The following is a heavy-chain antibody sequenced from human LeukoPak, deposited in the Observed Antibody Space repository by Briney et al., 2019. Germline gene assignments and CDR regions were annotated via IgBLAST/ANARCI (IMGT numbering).Heavy chain of an antibody. Sequence: QPGGSLRLSCAASGFIFSSYAMHWVRQAPGMGLEWVAVISYHGSNKQYADSVKGRITISRDNSKNTVYLQMNSLSAEDTAVYYCARDREQYFDYWGQGTLVTVSS. J-gene: IGHJ4*02. CDR3: ARDREQYFDY. V-gene: IGHV3-30-3*01. CDR1: GFIFSSYA. CDR2: ISYHGSNK. D-gene: IGHD1/OR15-1a*01.